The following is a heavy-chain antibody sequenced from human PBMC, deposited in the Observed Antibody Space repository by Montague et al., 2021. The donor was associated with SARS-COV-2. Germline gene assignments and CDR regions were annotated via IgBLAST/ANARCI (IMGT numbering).Heavy chain of an antibody. J-gene: IGHJ4*02. Sequence: SETLSLTCSFSGGSIRSYYWSWIRLPPGEPLERLGYIYYTGETTXXPSLRSRVTISVDTSRSQFSLRLTSVTAADTAVYFCARFWSGYVDKWSQGTLVTVSS. CDR3: ARFWSGYVDK. CDR1: GGSIRSYY. D-gene: IGHD3-3*01. CDR2: IYYTGET. V-gene: IGHV4-59*01.